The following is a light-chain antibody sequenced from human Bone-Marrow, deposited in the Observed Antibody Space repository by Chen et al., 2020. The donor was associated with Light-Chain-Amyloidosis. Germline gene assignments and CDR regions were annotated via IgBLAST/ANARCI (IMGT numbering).Light chain of an antibody. J-gene: IGKJ2*01. CDR3: QQYYDTPYT. CDR2: WAS. Sequence: DIVMPQSPDSLAVSLGARATINCKSSQSILYSSNNMNYLAWYQQKPGQPPKLLIYWASTRYSGVPDRFSGSGSGTDFTLTISSLQAEDVATYYCQQYYDTPYTFGQGTELEIK. V-gene: IGKV4-1*01. CDR1: QSILYSSNNMNY.